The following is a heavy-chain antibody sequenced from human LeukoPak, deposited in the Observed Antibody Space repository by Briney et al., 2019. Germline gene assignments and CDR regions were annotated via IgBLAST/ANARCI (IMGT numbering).Heavy chain of an antibody. CDR2: FDPEDGET. CDR1: GYTLTELS. D-gene: IGHD1-26*01. Sequence: ASVKVSCKVSGYTLTELSMHWVRQSPGKGLEWMGGFDPEDGETIYAQKFQGRVTMTEDTSTDTAYMELSSLRSEDTAVYYCATDKLVGARRGTDYWGQGTLVTVSS. CDR3: ATDKLVGARRGTDY. V-gene: IGHV1-24*01. J-gene: IGHJ4*02.